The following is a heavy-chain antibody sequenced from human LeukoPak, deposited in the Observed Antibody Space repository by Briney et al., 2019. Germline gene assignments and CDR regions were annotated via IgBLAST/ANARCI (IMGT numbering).Heavy chain of an antibody. J-gene: IGHJ6*02. Sequence: ASVKVSSKASGYTFTGYYMHWVRQAPGQGLEWMGWINPNSGGTNYAQKFQGRVTITRDTSASTAYMELSSLRSEDTAVYYCARTNYYYDSSGHYPGGMDVWGQGTTVTVSS. CDR1: GYTFTGYY. CDR3: ARTNYYYDSSGHYPGGMDV. D-gene: IGHD3-22*01. V-gene: IGHV1-2*02. CDR2: INPNSGGT.